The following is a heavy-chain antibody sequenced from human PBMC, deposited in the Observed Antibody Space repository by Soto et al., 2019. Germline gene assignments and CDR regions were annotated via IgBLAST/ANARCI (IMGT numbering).Heavy chain of an antibody. CDR3: AREDIVVAPESYYGMDV. Sequence: QVQLVQSGAEVKKPGASVKVSCKASGYTFTSYGISWVRQAPGQGLEWMGWISAYNGNTNYAQKLQGRVTMTTDTSTSRAYMDLRSLRSDDTAVYYCAREDIVVAPESYYGMDVWGQGTTVTVSS. D-gene: IGHD2-15*01. V-gene: IGHV1-18*01. CDR2: ISAYNGNT. J-gene: IGHJ6*02. CDR1: GYTFTSYG.